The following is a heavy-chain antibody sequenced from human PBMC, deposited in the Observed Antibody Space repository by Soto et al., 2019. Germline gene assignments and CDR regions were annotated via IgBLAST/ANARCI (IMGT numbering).Heavy chain of an antibody. J-gene: IGHJ4*02. V-gene: IGHV3-23*01. CDR1: GFTFSIYA. Sequence: GSLRLSCAASGFTFSIYAMSWVRQAPGKGLEWVSAISGSGGSTYYADSVKGRFTISRDNSKNTLYLQMNSLRAEDTAVYYCAKDHFRHLPFDYWGQGTLVTVSS. CDR3: AKDHFRHLPFDY. CDR2: ISGSGGST.